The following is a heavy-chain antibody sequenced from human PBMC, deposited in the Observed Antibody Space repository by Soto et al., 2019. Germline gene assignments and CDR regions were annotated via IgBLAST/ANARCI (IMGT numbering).Heavy chain of an antibody. J-gene: IGHJ6*02. Sequence: QVRLQESGPGLVQPSQTLSLTCTVSGVSVSGGVSYWGWFRQHSGKGLEWMGYIYSTGSTYYNPSLQSRVSISSDTSQNQFSLKLLSVTAADTAVYYCAGITTFGVVNYGLDAWGQGTKVTVSS. V-gene: IGHV4-31*02. D-gene: IGHD3-3*01. CDR1: GVSVSGGVSY. CDR2: IYSTGST. CDR3: AGITTFGVVNYGLDA.